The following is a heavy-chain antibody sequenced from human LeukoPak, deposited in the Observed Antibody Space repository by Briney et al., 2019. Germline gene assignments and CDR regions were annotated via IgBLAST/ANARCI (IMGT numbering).Heavy chain of an antibody. CDR1: GGSISSSSYY. Sequence: SSETLSLTCTVSGGSISSSSYYWGWIRQPPGKGLEWIGSIYYSGSTYYNPSLKSRVTISVDTSKNQFSLKLSSVTAADTAVYYCAGGSWYYPFDYWVQGTLVTVSS. CDR3: AGGSWYYPFDY. J-gene: IGHJ4*02. D-gene: IGHD6-13*01. CDR2: IYYSGST. V-gene: IGHV4-39*01.